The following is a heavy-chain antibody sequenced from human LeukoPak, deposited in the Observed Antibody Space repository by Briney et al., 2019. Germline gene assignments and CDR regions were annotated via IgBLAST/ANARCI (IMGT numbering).Heavy chain of an antibody. Sequence: SETLSLTCTVSGGSISSSSYYWGWIRQPPGKGLEWIGSIYYSGSTYYNPSLKSRVTISVDTSKNQFSLKLSSVTAADTAVYYCAGGSSGYHYYFDYWGQGTLVTVSS. CDR2: IYYSGST. V-gene: IGHV4-39*01. J-gene: IGHJ4*02. CDR3: AGGSSGYHYYFDY. D-gene: IGHD3-22*01. CDR1: GGSISSSSYY.